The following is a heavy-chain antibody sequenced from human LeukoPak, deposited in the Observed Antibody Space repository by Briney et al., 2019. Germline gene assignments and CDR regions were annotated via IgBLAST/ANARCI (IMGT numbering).Heavy chain of an antibody. V-gene: IGHV3-30-3*01. CDR2: ISYDGSNK. CDR1: GFTFSSYA. Sequence: PGRSLRLSCAASGFTFSSYAMHWVRQAPGKGLEWVAVISYDGSNKYYADSVKGRFTISRDNSKNTLYLQMNSLRAEDTAVYYCAKDRVRLEVGPFDYWGQGTLVTVSS. D-gene: IGHD2-15*01. J-gene: IGHJ4*02. CDR3: AKDRVRLEVGPFDY.